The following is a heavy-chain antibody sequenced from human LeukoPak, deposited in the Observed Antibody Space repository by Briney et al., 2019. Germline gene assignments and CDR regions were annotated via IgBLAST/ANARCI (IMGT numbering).Heavy chain of an antibody. V-gene: IGHV4-34*01. CDR1: GGSFSVYY. J-gene: IGHJ4*02. CDR2: ISRSGSV. D-gene: IGHD6-13*01. Sequence: SETLSLTCAVYGGSFSVYYWSWIRQPPGKGLDWIGSISRSGSVYYNPSLKSRVTISVDTSKNQFSLKLSSVTAADTAVYYCARVRRTAAGSFDYWGQGTLVTVSS. CDR3: ARVRRTAAGSFDY.